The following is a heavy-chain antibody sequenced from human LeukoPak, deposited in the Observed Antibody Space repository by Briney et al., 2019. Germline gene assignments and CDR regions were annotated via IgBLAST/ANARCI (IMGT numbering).Heavy chain of an antibody. V-gene: IGHV4-4*07. CDR2: IYTSGST. CDR1: GGSISSYY. J-gene: IGHJ6*02. D-gene: IGHD6-13*01. CDR3: AREHGSSWYPYYYYGMDV. Sequence: SETLSLTCTVSGGSISSYYWSWIRQPAGKGLEWIGRIYTSGSTNYNPSLKSRVTMSVDTSKNQFSLKLSSVTAADTAVYYCAREHGSSWYPYYYYGMDVWGQGTTVTVSS.